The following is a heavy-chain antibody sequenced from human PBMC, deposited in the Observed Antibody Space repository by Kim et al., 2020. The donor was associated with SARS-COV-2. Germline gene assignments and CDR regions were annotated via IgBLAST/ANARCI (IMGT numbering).Heavy chain of an antibody. CDR3: ARGLSSYDFWSGYPDAFDI. J-gene: IGHJ3*02. CDR2: IYYSGST. CDR1: GGSVSSGSYY. V-gene: IGHV4-61*01. Sequence: SETLSLTCTVSGGSVSSGSYYWSWIRQPPGKGLEWIGYIYYSGSTNYNPSLKSRVTISVDTSKNQFSLKLSSVTAADTAVYYCARGLSSYDFWSGYPDAFDIWGQGTMVTVSS. D-gene: IGHD3-3*01.